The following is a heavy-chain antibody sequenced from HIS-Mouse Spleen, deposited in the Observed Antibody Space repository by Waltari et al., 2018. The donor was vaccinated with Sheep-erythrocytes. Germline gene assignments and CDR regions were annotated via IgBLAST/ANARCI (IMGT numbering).Heavy chain of an antibody. J-gene: IGHJ4*02. D-gene: IGHD3-3*01. CDR3: ARDEGTYYDFWSGYPPSYYFDY. V-gene: IGHV4-39*07. CDR1: GGSISSSRYF. Sequence: QLQLQASAPGLVKSSETLAPTCTVAGGSISSSRYFWCRTRQPPGKGLAWIGSIYYSGSTYYNPSLKSRVTISVDTSKNQFSLKLSSVTAADTAVYYCARDEGTYYDFWSGYPPSYYFDYWGQGTLVTVSS. CDR2: IYYSGST.